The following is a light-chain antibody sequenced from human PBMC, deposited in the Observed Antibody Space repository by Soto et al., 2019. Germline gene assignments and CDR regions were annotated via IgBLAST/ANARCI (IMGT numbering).Light chain of an antibody. V-gene: IGKV2-30*01. CDR2: KVS. CDR1: QSLVYSDGNTY. CDR3: MQGTHWPYT. Sequence: DVVMTQSPLSLPVTLGQPASISCRSSQSLVYSDGNTYLNWFQQRPGQSPKRLMYKVSNRDFGVPDRFSGSGSGTDFTLEISTVEAEDVGVYYCMQGTHWPYTFGQGTKLEI. J-gene: IGKJ2*01.